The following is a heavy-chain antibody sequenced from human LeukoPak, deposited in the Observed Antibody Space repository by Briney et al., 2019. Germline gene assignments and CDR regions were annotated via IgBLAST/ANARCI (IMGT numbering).Heavy chain of an antibody. CDR2: IYYSGST. CDR3: AREVDGDYANWFDP. CDR1: GGSFSSGSYY. V-gene: IGHV4-61*01. J-gene: IGHJ5*02. D-gene: IGHD2-21*01. Sequence: PSETLSLTCTVSGGSFSSGSYYWSWIRQPPGKGLEWIGYIYYSGSTNYNPSLKSRVTISVDTSKNQFSLKLSSVTAADTAVYYCAREVDGDYANWFDPWGQGTLVTVSS.